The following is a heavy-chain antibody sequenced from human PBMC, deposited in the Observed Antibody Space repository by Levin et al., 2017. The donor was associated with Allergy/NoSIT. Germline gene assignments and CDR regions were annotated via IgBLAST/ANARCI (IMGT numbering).Heavy chain of an antibody. CDR2: IKSKTDGGTT. J-gene: IGHJ3*02. CDR1: GFTFRNAW. V-gene: IGHV3-15*01. CDR3: TTGSGWLLYERDAFDI. Sequence: PGGSLRLSCAASGFTFRNAWMNWVRQAPGKGLEWVGRIKSKTDGGTTNYAAPVKGRFTISRDDSKNTLYLQMNSLKTEDTAVYYCTTGSGWLLYERDAFDIWGQGTMVTVSS. D-gene: IGHD3-9*01.